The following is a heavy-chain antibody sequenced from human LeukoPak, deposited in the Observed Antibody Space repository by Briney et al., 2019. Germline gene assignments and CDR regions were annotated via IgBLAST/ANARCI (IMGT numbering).Heavy chain of an antibody. J-gene: IGHJ3*02. D-gene: IGHD3-16*02. V-gene: IGHV3-74*01. Sequence: GGSLRLSCAASGFTFSSYWMHWVRQAPGKGMVWVSRINSDGSSTSYADSVKGRFTTTRDNAKNTRYLQMNSLRAEDTAVYYCARVSWIHALDIWGQGTMVTVSS. CDR3: ARVSWIHALDI. CDR2: INSDGSST. CDR1: GFTFSSYW.